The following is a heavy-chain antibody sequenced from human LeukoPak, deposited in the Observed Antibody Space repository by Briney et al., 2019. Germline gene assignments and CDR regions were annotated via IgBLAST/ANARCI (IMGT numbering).Heavy chain of an antibody. CDR2: ISTTSSYI. J-gene: IGHJ3*02. CDR3: ARGGIITSYAFEI. Sequence: KAGGSLSLSCAASGFSFSTYAISWVRQAPGKGLEWVSCISTTSSYIFYADSVRGRFTISRDNAKNSLYLQMDSLRAEDTAVYYCARGGIITSYAFEIWGQGTMVTVSS. CDR1: GFSFSTYA. V-gene: IGHV3-21*01. D-gene: IGHD1-26*01.